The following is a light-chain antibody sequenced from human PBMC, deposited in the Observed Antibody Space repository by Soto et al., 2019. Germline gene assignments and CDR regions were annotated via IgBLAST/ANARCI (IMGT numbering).Light chain of an antibody. V-gene: IGLV2-8*01. J-gene: IGLJ3*02. CDR3: SSYAGSNVWV. CDR2: EVT. Sequence: QSALTQPPSASGSPGQSVTISCTGSNTDVGGYNYVSWYQQHPGKAPKVMTYEVTKRPSGVPARFSGSRSGNTASLTVSGLQAEDEADYYCSSYAGSNVWVFGGGTKLTVL. CDR1: NTDVGGYNY.